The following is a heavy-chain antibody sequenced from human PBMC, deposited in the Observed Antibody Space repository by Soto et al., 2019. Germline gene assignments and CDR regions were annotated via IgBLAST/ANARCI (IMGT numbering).Heavy chain of an antibody. CDR2: FDPEDGET. CDR1: GYTLTELS. D-gene: IGHD1-26*01. CDR3: ANAWAVTDGHLY. J-gene: IGHJ4*02. Sequence: ASVKVSCKVAGYTLTELSMHWVRQAPGKGLEWMGGFDPEDGETIYEQKFQGRVTMTEDTSTDTAYMELSSLRSEDTAVYYCANAWAVTDGHLYWGQGTLVTVSS. V-gene: IGHV1-24*01.